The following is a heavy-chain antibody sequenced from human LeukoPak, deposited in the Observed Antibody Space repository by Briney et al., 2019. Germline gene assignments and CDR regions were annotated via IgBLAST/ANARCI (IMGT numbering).Heavy chain of an antibody. D-gene: IGHD6-19*01. CDR2: IYHSGST. CDR3: ARAGEYSSGCYEY. V-gene: IGHV4-39*07. Sequence: SETLSLTCTVSGGSISSSSYYWGWIRQPPGKGLEWIGSIYHSGSTNYNPSLKSRVTISVDKSKNQFSLKLSSVTAADTAVYYCARAGEYSSGCYEYWGQGTLVTVSS. CDR1: GGSISSSSYY. J-gene: IGHJ4*02.